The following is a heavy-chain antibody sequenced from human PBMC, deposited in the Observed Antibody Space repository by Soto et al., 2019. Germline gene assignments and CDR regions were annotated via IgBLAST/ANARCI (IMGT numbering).Heavy chain of an antibody. J-gene: IGHJ4*02. CDR1: GFTFTRHT. D-gene: IGHD2-21*01. CDR2: ISFDGSND. CDR3: ARDPPLSVLVVVATDDF. V-gene: IGHV3-30-3*01. Sequence: QVQLVESGGGVVPPGSSLRLSCVASGFTFTRHTMHWVRLPPGKGLEWVSLISFDGSNDHYADSVKGRFTISRDNSKNTLYLQMDSLRFEDTAVYYCARDPPLSVLVVVATDDFWGQGTLVTVSS.